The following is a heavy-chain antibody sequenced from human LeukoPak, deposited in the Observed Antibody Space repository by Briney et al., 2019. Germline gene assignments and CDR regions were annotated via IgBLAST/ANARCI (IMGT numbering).Heavy chain of an antibody. V-gene: IGHV3-49*04. J-gene: IGHJ4*02. CDR3: TTHGASYYFDY. Sequence: PGRSLRLSCTASGFTFGDYAVSWVRQAPGKGLEWVGFIRSKAYGGTTEYAASVKGRFTISRDDSKSIAYLQMNSLKTEDTAVYYRTTHGASYYFDYWGQGTLVTVSS. CDR2: IRSKAYGGTT. D-gene: IGHD6-6*01. CDR1: GFTFGDYA.